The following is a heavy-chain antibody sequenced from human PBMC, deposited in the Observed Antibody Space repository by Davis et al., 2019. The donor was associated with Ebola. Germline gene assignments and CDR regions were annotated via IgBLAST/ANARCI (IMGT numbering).Heavy chain of an antibody. J-gene: IGHJ6*04. CDR3: ASNVEAATGYYYTYGFDV. CDR2: INSDGTTT. V-gene: IGHV3-74*01. CDR1: GFIVSDKY. Sequence: GESLKISCAASGFIVSDKYMSWVRQAPGEGLVWVAHINSDGTTTRYADAVKGRFTISRDNTKNTLYLQMNSLRVEDTAVYYCASNVEAATGYYYTYGFDVWGRGTTVTVSS. D-gene: IGHD2-8*01.